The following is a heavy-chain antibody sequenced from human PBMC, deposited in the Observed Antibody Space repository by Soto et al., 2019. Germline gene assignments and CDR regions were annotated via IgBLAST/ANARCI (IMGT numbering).Heavy chain of an antibody. J-gene: IGHJ6*02. CDR3: ARGRGGLYGGTLSYYYYGMDV. Sequence: SGKVSCKASGGTFSSYAISWVRQAPGQGLEWMGGIIPIFGTANYAQKFQGRVTITADESTSTAYMELSSLRSEDTAVYYCARGRGGLYGGTLSYYYYGMDVWGQGTRVTVSS. CDR1: GGTFSSYA. V-gene: IGHV1-69*13. D-gene: IGHD4-17*01. CDR2: IIPIFGTA.